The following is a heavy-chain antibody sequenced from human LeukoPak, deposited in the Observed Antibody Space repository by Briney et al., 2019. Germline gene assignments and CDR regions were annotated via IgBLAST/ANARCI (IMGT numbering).Heavy chain of an antibody. Sequence: GGSLRLSCTASGFTVSSNYMSWVRQAPGKGLEWVSVIYSGGSTYYADSVKGRFTISRDNSKNTLYLQMNSLRAEDPALYYCARGCRSNWFYFDYWGEGTLVTVSS. CDR2: IYSGGST. CDR1: GFTVSSNY. CDR3: ARGCRSNWFYFDY. D-gene: IGHD6-13*01. V-gene: IGHV3-53*01. J-gene: IGHJ4*02.